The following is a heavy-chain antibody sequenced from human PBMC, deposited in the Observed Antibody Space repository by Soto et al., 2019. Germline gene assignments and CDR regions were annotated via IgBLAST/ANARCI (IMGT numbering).Heavy chain of an antibody. J-gene: IGHJ5*02. D-gene: IGHD3-10*01. Sequence: SETLSLTCAVYGGSFSGYYWSWIRQPPGKGLEWIGEINHSGSTNYNPSLKSRVTISVDTSKNQFSLKLSSVTAADTAVYYCARGVITMVRGATKVDPWGQGTLVTVSS. CDR1: GGSFSGYY. CDR3: ARGVITMVRGATKVDP. V-gene: IGHV4-34*01. CDR2: INHSGST.